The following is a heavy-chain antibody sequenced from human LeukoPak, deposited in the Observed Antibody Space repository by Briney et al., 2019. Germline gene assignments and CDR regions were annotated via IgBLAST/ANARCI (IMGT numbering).Heavy chain of an antibody. CDR2: IYSGGST. V-gene: IGHV3-53*01. CDR1: GFILSSNY. D-gene: IGHD2-21*02. Sequence: GGSLRLSCAASGFILSSNYMSWVRQAPGKGLEWVSVIYSGGSTKHADSVKGRFTISRDNSKNTLYPQMNSLRAEDTAVYYCVRDSRNCGGDCYAFDIWGQGTMVSVSS. CDR3: VRDSRNCGGDCYAFDI. J-gene: IGHJ3*02.